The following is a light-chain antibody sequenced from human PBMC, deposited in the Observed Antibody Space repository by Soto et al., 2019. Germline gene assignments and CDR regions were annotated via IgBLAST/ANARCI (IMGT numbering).Light chain of an antibody. CDR3: QQYGVSPT. CDR2: GES. CDR1: QSISSNF. J-gene: IGKJ4*01. Sequence: EIVMTQSPGTLSLSPGERATLSCRASQSISSNFLAWYQHKPGQAPRLLTYGESSRATGIPDRFSGSASGTDFTLTISRLEPEDFAVYYCQQYGVSPTFGGGTKVDIK. V-gene: IGKV3-20*01.